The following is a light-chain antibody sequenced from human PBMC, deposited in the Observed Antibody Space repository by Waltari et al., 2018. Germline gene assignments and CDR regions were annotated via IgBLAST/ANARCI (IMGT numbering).Light chain of an antibody. CDR1: QSVLYSSNNKNH. CDR3: QQYYSTVT. V-gene: IGKV4-1*01. Sequence: DIVMTQSPDSLAVSLGERATINCKSSQSVLYSSNNKNHLAWYQQKPGQPPKLLIYWASTRESGVPDRFSGSGSGTDFTLTISSLQAEDVAVYYCQQYYSTVTFGQGTRLEIK. J-gene: IGKJ5*01. CDR2: WAS.